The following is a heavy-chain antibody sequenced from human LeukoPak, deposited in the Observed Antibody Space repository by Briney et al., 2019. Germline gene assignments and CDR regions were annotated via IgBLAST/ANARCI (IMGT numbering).Heavy chain of an antibody. CDR2: INTNTGNP. CDR3: AGADVIEDIVATIPPDYYYYYGMDV. D-gene: IGHD5-12*01. J-gene: IGHJ6*02. Sequence: GASVKVSCKASGYTFTSYAMNWVRQAPGQGLEWMGWINTNTGNPTYAQGFTGRFVLSLDTSVSTAYLQIGSLKAEDTAVYYCAGADVIEDIVATIPPDYYYYYGMDVWGQGTTVTVSS. CDR1: GYTFTSYA. V-gene: IGHV7-4-1*01.